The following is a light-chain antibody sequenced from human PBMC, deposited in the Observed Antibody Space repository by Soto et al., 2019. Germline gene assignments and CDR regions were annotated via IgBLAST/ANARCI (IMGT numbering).Light chain of an antibody. V-gene: IGKV1-39*01. CDR2: VAS. Sequence: DLQMTQSPSSLSASVGDRVTITCRASQSIRNYVRWYQQKPGKAPKFLIYVASTLQIGVPSRFSGSGSGTDFTLTISSLQPEDFATYYCQQTYSSPYTFGPGTELQIK. J-gene: IGKJ2*01. CDR1: QSIRNY. CDR3: QQTYSSPYT.